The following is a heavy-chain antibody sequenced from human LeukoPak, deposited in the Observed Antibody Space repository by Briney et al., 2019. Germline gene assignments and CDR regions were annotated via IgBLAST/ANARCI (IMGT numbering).Heavy chain of an antibody. CDR3: ARVPFKSSSWYDFVFDY. CDR1: GGSLTGYY. CDR2: ISQSGST. J-gene: IGHJ4*02. Sequence: SETLSLTCAVYGGSLTGYYWNWIRQPPGKGLEWIGDISQSGSTRYNPSLKSRVAMSVDTSKNQFSLQLNSVTPEDTAVYYCARVPFKSSSWYDFVFDYWGQGTLVTVSS. V-gene: IGHV4-34*01. D-gene: IGHD6-13*01.